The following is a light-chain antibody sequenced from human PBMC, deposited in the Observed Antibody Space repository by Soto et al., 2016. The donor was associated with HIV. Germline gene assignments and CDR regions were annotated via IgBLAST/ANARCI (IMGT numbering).Light chain of an antibody. CDR2: ATS. CDR3: QQSNSFPLS. CDR1: QGINKW. V-gene: IGKV1-12*01. J-gene: IGKJ4*01. Sequence: DIQMTQSPSTLSASVGDRVTVTCRASQGINKWLAWYQQKPGEAPKLLIYATSNLENGVPSRFSGSGSGTDFTLTISNLQPEDSATYYCQQSNSFPLSFGGGTKVEIK.